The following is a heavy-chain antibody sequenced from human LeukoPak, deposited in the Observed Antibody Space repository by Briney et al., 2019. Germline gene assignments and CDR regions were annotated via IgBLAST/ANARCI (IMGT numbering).Heavy chain of an antibody. V-gene: IGHV3-23*01. CDR2: ISGSGGTT. D-gene: IGHD1/OR15-1a*01. CDR1: GFTFSSYA. CDR3: ARGSISGANRAPDY. Sequence: PGGSLRLSCAASGFTFSSYAMSWVRQAPGKGLEWVSIISGSGGTTYYADSVKGRFTISRDNSKNTLYLQMNNLRAEDTAVYYCARGSISGANRAPDYWGQGTLVPVSS. J-gene: IGHJ4*02.